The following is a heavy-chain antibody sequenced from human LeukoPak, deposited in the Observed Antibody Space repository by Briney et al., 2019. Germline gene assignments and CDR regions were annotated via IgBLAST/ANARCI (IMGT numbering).Heavy chain of an antibody. CDR2: ISAYNGNT. Sequence: ASVKVSCKASGYTFTSYGISWVRQAPGQGLEWMGWISAYNGNTNYAQKPQGRVTMTTDTSTSTAYMELRSLRSDDTAVYYCASIESGSYYVQLDYWGQGTLVTVSS. V-gene: IGHV1-18*01. CDR3: ASIESGSYYVQLDY. D-gene: IGHD1-26*01. CDR1: GYTFTSYG. J-gene: IGHJ4*02.